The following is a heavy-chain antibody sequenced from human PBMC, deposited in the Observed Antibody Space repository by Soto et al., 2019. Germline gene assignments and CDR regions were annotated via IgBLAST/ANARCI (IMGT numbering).Heavy chain of an antibody. Sequence: SETLSLTCSVSRAFLNSGGFYYSWIRQPPGKGLEWLGEIFHSGSTNYTPSLKSRVTLSADTTKNQFSLKLSSVTAADTAVYYCARGKPRSSGWYPFQHWGQGTLVTVSS. J-gene: IGHJ1*01. CDR3: ARGKPRSSGWYPFQH. CDR2: IFHSGST. D-gene: IGHD6-19*01. V-gene: IGHV4-31*03. CDR1: RAFLNSGGFY.